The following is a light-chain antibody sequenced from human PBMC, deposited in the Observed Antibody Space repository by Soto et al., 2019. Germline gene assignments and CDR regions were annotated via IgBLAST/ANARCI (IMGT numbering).Light chain of an antibody. V-gene: IGKV3-15*01. CDR1: QSVSSD. Sequence: EIVMTQSPATLSVSPGERATLFCRASQSVSSDLAWYQQKPGQAPRLLIYRSSTRAGGIPARFSGSGSGTEFTLTISSLQSEDFAVYYCQQYNDWPLTFGGGTKVDI. J-gene: IGKJ4*01. CDR2: RSS. CDR3: QQYNDWPLT.